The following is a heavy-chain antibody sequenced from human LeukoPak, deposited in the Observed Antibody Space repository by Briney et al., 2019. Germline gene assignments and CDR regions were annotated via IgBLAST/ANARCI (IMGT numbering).Heavy chain of an antibody. D-gene: IGHD5-24*01. Sequence: GGSLRLSCAASGFTVSSNYMSWVRQAPGKGLEWVSVIYSGGSTYYADSVKGRFTISRDNSKNTLYLQMNSLRAEDMAVYYCARVGDGYNQGFDYWGQGTLVTVSS. CDR2: IYSGGST. J-gene: IGHJ4*02. CDR1: GFTVSSNY. V-gene: IGHV3-66*01. CDR3: ARVGDGYNQGFDY.